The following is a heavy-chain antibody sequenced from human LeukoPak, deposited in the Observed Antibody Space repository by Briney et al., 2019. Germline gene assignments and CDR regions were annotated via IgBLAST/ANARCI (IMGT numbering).Heavy chain of an antibody. CDR2: VNGGGSSTT. V-gene: IGHV3-23*01. CDR1: GLPFSSYA. CDR3: AKKSDYYFDY. Sequence: GGSLRLSCAASGLPFSSYAMGWVRQAPGKGLEWVSAVNGGGSSTTYYADSVKGRFSISRDNSKNTLYLQMNSLRGEDTAVYYCAKKSDYYFDYWGQGTLVTVSS. J-gene: IGHJ4*02.